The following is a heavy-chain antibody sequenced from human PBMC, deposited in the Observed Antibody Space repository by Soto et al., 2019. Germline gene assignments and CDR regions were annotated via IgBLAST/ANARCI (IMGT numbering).Heavy chain of an antibody. Sequence: EVQLVESGGGLVKPGGSLRLSCAASAFTFSNYGMSWVRQAPGKGLGWVSSITSGSDYIYYADSVKGRFTISRDNAKNSLYLQMNSLRAEDTAVYYCARVDGYTYPNDYWGQGTLVTVSS. J-gene: IGHJ4*02. V-gene: IGHV3-21*01. D-gene: IGHD5-12*01. CDR3: ARVDGYTYPNDY. CDR1: AFTFSNYG. CDR2: ITSGSDYI.